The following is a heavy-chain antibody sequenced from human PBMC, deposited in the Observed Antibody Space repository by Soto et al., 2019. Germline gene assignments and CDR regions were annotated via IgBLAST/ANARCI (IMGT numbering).Heavy chain of an antibody. CDR1: GYTFTDYH. CDR3: ARDPGYDSSGYYRPFDN. V-gene: IGHV1-2*06. J-gene: IGHJ4*02. CDR2: INPKSGGT. D-gene: IGHD3-22*01. Sequence: QVQLVQSGAEVKKPGASVKVSCKASGYTFTDYHLHWARQAPGQGLEWMGRINPKSGGTSYTQKFQDRVTMTRDTSISTVDMELSRMRADDTAVYVCARDPGYDSSGYYRPFDNWGQGALVTVSS.